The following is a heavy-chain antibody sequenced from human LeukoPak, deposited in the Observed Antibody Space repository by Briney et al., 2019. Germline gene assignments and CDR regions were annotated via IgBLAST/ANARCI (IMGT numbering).Heavy chain of an antibody. Sequence: QPGGSLRLSCAASGFTVSSNYMSWVRQAPGKGLEWVSVIYSGGSTYYADSVKGRFTISRDNSKNTLYLQMNSLRAEDTAVYYCARESYDILTGYYNGLDVWSQGTTVTVSS. V-gene: IGHV3-66*01. D-gene: IGHD3-9*01. CDR2: IYSGGST. CDR1: GFTVSSNY. J-gene: IGHJ6*02. CDR3: ARESYDILTGYYNGLDV.